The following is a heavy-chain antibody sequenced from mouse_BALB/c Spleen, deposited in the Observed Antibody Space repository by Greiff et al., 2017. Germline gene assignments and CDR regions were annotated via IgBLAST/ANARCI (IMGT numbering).Heavy chain of an antibody. Sequence: EVKLQESGPSLVKPSQTLSLTCSVTGDSITSGYWNWIRKFPGNKLEYMGYISNSGSTYYNPSLKSRISITRDTSKNQYYLQLNSVTTADTATDYCARWEVRLDFDYWGQGTTLTVSS. J-gene: IGHJ2*01. D-gene: IGHD2-14*01. V-gene: IGHV3-8*02. CDR3: ARWEVRLDFDY. CDR1: GDSITSGY. CDR2: ISNSGST.